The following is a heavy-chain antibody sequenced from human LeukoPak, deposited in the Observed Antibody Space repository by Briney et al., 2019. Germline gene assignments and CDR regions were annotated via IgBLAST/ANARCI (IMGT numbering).Heavy chain of an antibody. CDR3: AKAVRGIGSLDY. J-gene: IGHJ4*02. CDR1: GFTLSSYA. Sequence: GGSLRLSCGASGFTLSSYAMRWVRQAPGGGLEGVSAISGSGGSTYYADPVKGRFTISRDNSKNTLYLQMDSLRAEDTAVYYCAKAVRGIGSLDYWGQGTLVTVSS. CDR2: ISGSGGST. D-gene: IGHD3-10*01. V-gene: IGHV3-23*01.